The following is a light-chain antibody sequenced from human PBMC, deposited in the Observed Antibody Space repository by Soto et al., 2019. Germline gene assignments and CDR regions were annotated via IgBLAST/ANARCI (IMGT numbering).Light chain of an antibody. CDR2: GAS. V-gene: IGKV3-20*01. J-gene: IGKJ1*01. CDR3: QQYDDSQRT. Sequence: EIVLTQSPGTLSLSPGERATLSCRASQSVSSSYLAWYQQKPGQAPRLLIFGASSRATGIPDRFSGSGSGTDFILTISRLEPEDFAVYYCQQYDDSQRTFGQGTKVEIK. CDR1: QSVSSSY.